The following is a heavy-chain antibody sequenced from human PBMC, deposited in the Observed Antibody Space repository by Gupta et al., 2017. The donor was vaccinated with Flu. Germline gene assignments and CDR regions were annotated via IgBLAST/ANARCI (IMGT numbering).Heavy chain of an antibody. J-gene: IGHJ6*03. CDR1: YA. CDR2: ISWNRNKV. Sequence: YAMHWVRQAPGKGLEWVAGISWNRNKVVYADFCKGRFTSSRDNAKKSRYLQMSSLRDEETVLYYCAKDISRSSYYFYYVDVWGTGTTVTVSS. CDR3: AKDISRSSYYFYYVDV. V-gene: IGHV3-9*01. D-gene: IGHD3-3*01.